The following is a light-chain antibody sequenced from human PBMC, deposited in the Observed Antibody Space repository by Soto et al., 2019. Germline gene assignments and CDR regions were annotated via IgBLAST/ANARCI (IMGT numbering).Light chain of an antibody. J-gene: IGLJ1*01. Sequence: QSVLTQPASGSRSPGQSPAISYTGTSSDVGNSNGVSWYHQPPGTAPKLMIYDVNNRPSGVPDRFSGSKSGNTASLTISGLQAEDEGDYYCSSYTSSSTYVFGTGTKVTVL. CDR1: SSDVGNSNG. CDR3: SSYTSSSTYV. CDR2: DVN. V-gene: IGLV2-18*02.